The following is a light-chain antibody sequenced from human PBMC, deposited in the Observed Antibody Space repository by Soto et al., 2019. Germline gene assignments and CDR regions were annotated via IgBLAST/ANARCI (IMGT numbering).Light chain of an antibody. CDR2: DAS. V-gene: IGKV3-11*01. CDR3: QQRSNWPST. Sequence: EIVLTQSPATLSLSPGERAALSCRASQSVSSYLAWYQQKPGQAPRLLSYDASKRATGIPARFSGSGSGTDFTITISSLEPEDFAVYFCQQRSNWPSTFGGGTKVEI. J-gene: IGKJ4*01. CDR1: QSVSSY.